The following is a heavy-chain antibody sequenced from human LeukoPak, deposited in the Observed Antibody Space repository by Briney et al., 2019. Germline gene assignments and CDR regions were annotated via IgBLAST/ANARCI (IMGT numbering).Heavy chain of an antibody. CDR1: GFTFSRHG. J-gene: IGHJ4*02. V-gene: IGHV3-33*01. CDR2: IWYDGSNK. Sequence: GESLKISCAASGFTFSRHGMHWVRQAPGKGLEWVAVIWYDGSNKYYADSVKGRFTISRDNSKNTLYLQMNSLRAEDTAVYYCARDLEGSGPDYWGQGTLVTVSS. CDR3: ARDLEGSGPDY. D-gene: IGHD6-19*01.